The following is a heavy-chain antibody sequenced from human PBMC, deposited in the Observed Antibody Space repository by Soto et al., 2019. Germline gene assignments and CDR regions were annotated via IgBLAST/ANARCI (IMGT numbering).Heavy chain of an antibody. CDR1: GFTFSSFG. Sequence: GGSLRLSCAAPGFTFSSFGMHWVRQAPDKGPEWVANIWYDGSDRYYADSVRGRFTISRDNSKNTLYLQMDSLGIEDTAVYYCASDLEGYALGYYFDDWGQGTQVTVSS. D-gene: IGHD2-2*01. J-gene: IGHJ4*02. CDR3: ASDLEGYALGYYFDD. CDR2: IWYDGSDR. V-gene: IGHV3-33*08.